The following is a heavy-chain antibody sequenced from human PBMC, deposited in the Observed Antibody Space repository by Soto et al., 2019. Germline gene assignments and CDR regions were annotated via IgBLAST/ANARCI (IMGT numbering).Heavy chain of an antibody. CDR2: ISGSGGST. V-gene: IGHV3-23*01. J-gene: IGHJ4*02. Sequence: GGSLRLSCAASGFTFSSYAMSWVRQAPGKGLEWVSAISGSGGSTYYADSVKGRFTISRDNSKNTLYLQMNSLRAEDTAVYYCAKYSRWLRLDFLAYFDYWGQGTLVTVSS. CDR1: GFTFSSYA. CDR3: AKYSRWLRLDFLAYFDY. D-gene: IGHD5-12*01.